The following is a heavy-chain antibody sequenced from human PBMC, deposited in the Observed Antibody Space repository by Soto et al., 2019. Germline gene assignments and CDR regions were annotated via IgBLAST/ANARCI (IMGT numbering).Heavy chain of an antibody. CDR2: IIPIFGTA. V-gene: IGHV1-69*13. CDR3: ARGSDDSSGSNRVFNYGMDV. D-gene: IGHD3-22*01. J-gene: IGHJ6*02. CDR1: GGTFSSYA. Sequence: SVKVSCKASGGTFSSYAISWVRQAPGQGLEWMGGIIPIFGTANYAQKFQGRVTITADESTSTAYMELSSLRSEDTAVYYCARGSDDSSGSNRVFNYGMDVWGQGTTVTVSS.